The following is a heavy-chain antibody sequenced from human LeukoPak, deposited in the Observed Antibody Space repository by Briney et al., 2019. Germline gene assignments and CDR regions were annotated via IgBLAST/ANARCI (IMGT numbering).Heavy chain of an antibody. D-gene: IGHD2-15*01. V-gene: IGHV3-7*01. CDR3: ARHRSGGSQDDAFDI. CDR1: EFTFSSYW. Sequence: GGSLRLSCAASEFTFSSYWMTWVRQAPGKGLEWVADIKQDGSEKYYVDSVKGRFTISRQNAKNSLFLQTNSLRAEDTAVYYCARHRSGGSQDDAFDIWGQGTMVTVSS. J-gene: IGHJ3*02. CDR2: IKQDGSEK.